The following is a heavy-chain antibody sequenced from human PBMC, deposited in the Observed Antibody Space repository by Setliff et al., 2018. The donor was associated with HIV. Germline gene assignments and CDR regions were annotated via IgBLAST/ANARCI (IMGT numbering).Heavy chain of an antibody. V-gene: IGHV4-34*01. Sequence: SETLSLTCTVSGGSISNYYWSWIRQPPGKGLEWIGEINHSGNTNYNPSLKSRVTISADTSKKQFSLKLSSVTAADTAVYYCSRRRYGSGSYYGFYYYMDVWGKGTTVTVSS. D-gene: IGHD3-10*01. CDR1: GGSISNYY. CDR2: INHSGNT. CDR3: SRRRYGSGSYYGFYYYMDV. J-gene: IGHJ6*03.